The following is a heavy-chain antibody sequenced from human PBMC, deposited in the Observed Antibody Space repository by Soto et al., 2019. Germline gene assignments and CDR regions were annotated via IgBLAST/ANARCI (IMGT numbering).Heavy chain of an antibody. CDR3: ARIYSSGWLPDY. D-gene: IGHD6-19*01. J-gene: IGHJ4*02. CDR2: IYYSGST. Sequence: LSLTCTVSGGSISSGDYYWSWIRQPPGKGLEWIGYIYYSGSTYYNPSLKSRVTISVDTSKNQFSLKLSSVTAADTAVYYCARIYSSGWLPDYWGQGTLVTVSS. CDR1: GGSISSGDYY. V-gene: IGHV4-30-4*01.